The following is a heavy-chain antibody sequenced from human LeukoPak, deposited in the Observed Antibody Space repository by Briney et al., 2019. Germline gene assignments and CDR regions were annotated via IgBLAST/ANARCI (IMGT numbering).Heavy chain of an antibody. CDR1: GFTFSSFA. Sequence: PGGSLRLSCAASGFTFSSFAMTWVRQAQGKGLEWVSSITGNHGPTYNTDSVKGRFTISRDNSQNTLYLQMNSLRAEDTAVYYCTKDPNGDYVGAFDPWGQGTLVTVSS. V-gene: IGHV3-23*01. J-gene: IGHJ5*02. CDR2: ITGNHGPT. D-gene: IGHD4-17*01. CDR3: TKDPNGDYVGAFDP.